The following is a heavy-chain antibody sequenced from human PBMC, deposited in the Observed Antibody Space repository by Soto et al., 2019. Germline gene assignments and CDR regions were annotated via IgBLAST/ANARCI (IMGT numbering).Heavy chain of an antibody. CDR1: GGSISSSSYY. CDR3: ARTGYSYGDEAFDI. V-gene: IGHV4-39*01. J-gene: IGHJ3*02. D-gene: IGHD5-18*01. CDR2: IYYSGST. Sequence: SETLSLTCTVSGGSISSSSYYWGWIRQPPGKGLEWIGSIYYSGSTYYNQSLKSRDTISVDTSKNQFSLKLSSVTAEDTDMYYCARTGYSYGDEAFDIWGQGTMVTVSS.